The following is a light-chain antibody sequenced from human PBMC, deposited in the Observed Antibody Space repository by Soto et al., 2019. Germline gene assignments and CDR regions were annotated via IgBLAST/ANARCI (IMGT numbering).Light chain of an antibody. V-gene: IGKV3D-15*01. CDR1: PSVTNY. CDR3: QQYHNWWT. CDR2: GAF. J-gene: IGKJ1*01. Sequence: PGERATLSCRASPSVTNYLAWYQQKPGQPPRLLIYGAFNRAAGIPARFSGSGSGTDFTLTISSLEPEDSAVYHCQQYHNWWTFGQGTKVDIK.